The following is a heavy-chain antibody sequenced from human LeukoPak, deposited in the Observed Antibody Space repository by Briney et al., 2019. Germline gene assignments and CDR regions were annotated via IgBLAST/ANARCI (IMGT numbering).Heavy chain of an antibody. Sequence: GGSLRLSCAASGFTFSSYGMHWVRQAPGKGLGWVAFIRYDGSNKYYADSVKGRFTISRDNSKNTLYLQMNSLRAEDTAVYYCAKDPSSGWFPNWFDPWGQGTLVTVSS. D-gene: IGHD6-19*01. J-gene: IGHJ5*02. CDR2: IRYDGSNK. V-gene: IGHV3-30*02. CDR3: AKDPSSGWFPNWFDP. CDR1: GFTFSSYG.